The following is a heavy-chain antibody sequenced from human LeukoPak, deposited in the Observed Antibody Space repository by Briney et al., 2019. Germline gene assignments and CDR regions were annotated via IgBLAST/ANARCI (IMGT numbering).Heavy chain of an antibody. D-gene: IGHD6-13*01. CDR3: ARGPRRVGSSWYNRLY. Sequence: ASVKVSCKASGYAFTSYYMHWVRQAPGQGLEWMGIINPSGGSTSYAQKFQGRVTMTRDTSTSTVYMELSSLRSEDTAVYYCARGPRRVGSSWYNRLYWGQGTLVTVSS. CDR2: INPSGGST. CDR1: GYAFTSYY. J-gene: IGHJ4*02. V-gene: IGHV1-46*01.